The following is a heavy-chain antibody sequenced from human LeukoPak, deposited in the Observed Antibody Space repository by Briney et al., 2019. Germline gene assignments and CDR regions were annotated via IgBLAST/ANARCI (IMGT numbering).Heavy chain of an antibody. J-gene: IGHJ4*02. V-gene: IGHV3-30*18. Sequence: GGSLRLSCAASGFTFSSYGMHWVCQAPGKGLEWVAVISYDGSNKYYADSVKGRFTISRDNSKNALYLQMNSLRAEDTAVYYCAKAGYSSSWYLYYFDYWGQGTLVTVSS. CDR2: ISYDGSNK. CDR3: AKAGYSSSWYLYYFDY. CDR1: GFTFSSYG. D-gene: IGHD6-13*01.